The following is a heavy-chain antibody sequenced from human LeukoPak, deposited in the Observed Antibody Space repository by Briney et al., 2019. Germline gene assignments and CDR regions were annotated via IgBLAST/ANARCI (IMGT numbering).Heavy chain of an antibody. D-gene: IGHD6-19*01. CDR3: ARPIGFEARSGWYHGGAFDI. J-gene: IGHJ3*02. Sequence: ASVKVSCKASGYTFTSYGISWVRQAPGQGLEWMGWISAYNGNTNYAQKLQGRVTMTTDTSTSTAYMELSSLRSDDTAVYYCARPIGFEARSGWYHGGAFDIWGQGTMVTVSS. CDR2: ISAYNGNT. CDR1: GYTFTSYG. V-gene: IGHV1-18*01.